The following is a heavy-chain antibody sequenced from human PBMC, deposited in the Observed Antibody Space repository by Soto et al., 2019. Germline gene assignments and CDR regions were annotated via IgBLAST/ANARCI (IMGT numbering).Heavy chain of an antibody. CDR3: ARQSSGWYNWFDP. Sequence: SETLSLTCAVYGGSFSGYYWTWIRQPPGTGLEWIGEINHSGSTNYNPSLKSRVTISVDTSKNQFSLKLTSVTAADTAVYYCARQSSGWYNWFDPLGQGTLVTVSS. V-gene: IGHV4-34*01. CDR1: GGSFSGYY. D-gene: IGHD6-19*01. CDR2: INHSGST. J-gene: IGHJ5*02.